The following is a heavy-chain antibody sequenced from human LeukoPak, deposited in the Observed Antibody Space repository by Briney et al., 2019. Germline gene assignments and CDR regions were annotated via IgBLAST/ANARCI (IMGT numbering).Heavy chain of an antibody. J-gene: IGHJ6*04. CDR3: AELGITMIGGV. CDR1: GFTFTSYG. Sequence: PGGSLRLSCAASGFTFTSYGMSWVRQAPGKGLEWVSAISGRGGSTYYADSVKGRFTISRDNAKNSLYLQMNSLRAEDTAVYYCAELGITMIGGVWGKGTTVTISS. V-gene: IGHV3-23*01. CDR2: ISGRGGST. D-gene: IGHD3-10*02.